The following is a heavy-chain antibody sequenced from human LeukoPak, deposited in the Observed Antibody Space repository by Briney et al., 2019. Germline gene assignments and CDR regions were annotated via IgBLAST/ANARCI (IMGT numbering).Heavy chain of an antibody. CDR1: GDSISSGGFH. CDR2: IYYSGTT. V-gene: IGHV4-31*03. Sequence: SQTLSLTCTVSGDSISSGGFHWSWIRQHPGKGLEWIGYIYYSGTTYYNPSLKSRVSLSVDTSQNQFSLQLRSVTAADTAVYYCAGIVAAANAAFDIWGQGTMVTVSS. CDR3: AGIVAAANAAFDI. J-gene: IGHJ3*02. D-gene: IGHD3-16*02.